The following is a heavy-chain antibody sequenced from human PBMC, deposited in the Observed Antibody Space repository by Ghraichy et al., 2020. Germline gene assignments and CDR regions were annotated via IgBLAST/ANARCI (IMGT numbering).Heavy chain of an antibody. CDR1: GFTFSSYW. CDR3: ARDGDSSGGYR. J-gene: IGHJ4*02. CDR2: IKQDGSEK. V-gene: IGHV3-7*01. Sequence: GGSLRLSCTASGFTFSSYWMSWVRQAPGKGLEWVANIKQDGSEKYYVDSVRGRFTISRDNAKNSLYLQMNSLRADDTAVYYCARDGDSSGGYRWGQGTLVTVSS. D-gene: IGHD6-13*01.